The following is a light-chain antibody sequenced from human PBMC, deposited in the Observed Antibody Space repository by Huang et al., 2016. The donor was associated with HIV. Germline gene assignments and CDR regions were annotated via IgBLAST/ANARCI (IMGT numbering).Light chain of an antibody. CDR1: QGISNT. J-gene: IGKJ4*01. Sequence: QLTQSPSSLSASVGARVTITCRASQGISNTLAWHQQKPGKAPKLLIYDASSLQTGAPSRFSGSGSGTDFTLTISSLQPEDCATYYCQQFNHYPLTFGGGTKVEIE. V-gene: IGKV1D-13*01. CDR2: DAS. CDR3: QQFNHYPLT.